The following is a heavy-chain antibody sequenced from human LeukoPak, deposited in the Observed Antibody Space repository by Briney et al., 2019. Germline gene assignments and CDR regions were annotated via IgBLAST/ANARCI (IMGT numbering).Heavy chain of an antibody. Sequence: PSETLSLTCAVYGGSFSGYYWSWIRQPPGKGLEWIGEINHSGSTNYNPSLKSRVTISVDTSKNQFSLKLSSVTAADTAVYYCARAAYCSGGSCYYNYYGMDVWGKGTTVTVYS. D-gene: IGHD2-15*01. J-gene: IGHJ6*04. CDR2: INHSGST. V-gene: IGHV4-34*01. CDR3: ARAAYCSGGSCYYNYYGMDV. CDR1: GGSFSGYY.